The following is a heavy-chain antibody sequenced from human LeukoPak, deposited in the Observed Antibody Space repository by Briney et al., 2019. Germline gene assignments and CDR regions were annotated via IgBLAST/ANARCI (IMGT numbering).Heavy chain of an antibody. CDR2: INPNSGGT. CDR3: ARLTKYYYDSSGYYYDY. Sequence: ASMKVSCKASGYTFTGYYMHWVRQAPGQGLEWMGWINPNSGGTNYAQKFQGRVTMTRDTSISTAYMELSRLRSDDTAVYYCARLTKYYYDSSGYYYDYWGQGTLVTVSS. CDR1: GYTFTGYY. J-gene: IGHJ4*02. D-gene: IGHD3-22*01. V-gene: IGHV1-2*02.